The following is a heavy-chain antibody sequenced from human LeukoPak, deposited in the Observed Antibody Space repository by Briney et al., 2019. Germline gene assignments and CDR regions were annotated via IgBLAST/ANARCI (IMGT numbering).Heavy chain of an antibody. J-gene: IGHJ4*02. CDR1: GYTFTGYY. CDR3: ARAGLSIVATIGYFDY. D-gene: IGHD5-12*01. CDR2: INPNSGGT. Sequence: ASVKVSCKASGYTFTGYYMHWVRQAPGQGLEWMGWINPNSGGTNYAQKFQGRVTMTRDTSISTAYMELSRLRSDDTAVYYCARAGLSIVATIGYFDYWGQGTLATVSS. V-gene: IGHV1-2*02.